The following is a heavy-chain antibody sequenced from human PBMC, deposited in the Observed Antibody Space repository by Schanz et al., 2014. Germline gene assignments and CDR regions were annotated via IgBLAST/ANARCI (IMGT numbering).Heavy chain of an antibody. CDR2: IWNNGVTK. D-gene: IGHD3-10*01. CDR1: GFSLNTYG. V-gene: IGHV3-33*01. CDR3: ARDFDDRRGYGSGYCLGDCMDV. Sequence: QAQLMESGGGVVQPGTSLILSCSVSGFSLNTYGIHWFRQPAGKGLEWVAVIWNNGVTKYYADSVKGRFTISRDNAKNSLYLQMNSLRAEDTAVYYCARDFDDRRGYGSGYCLGDCMDVWGKGTTVTVSS. J-gene: IGHJ6*04.